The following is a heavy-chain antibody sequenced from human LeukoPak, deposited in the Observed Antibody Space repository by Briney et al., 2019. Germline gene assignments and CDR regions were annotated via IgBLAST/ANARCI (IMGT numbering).Heavy chain of an antibody. D-gene: IGHD3-10*01. J-gene: IGHJ4*02. CDR3: ARGKDYSGSGSYYDLNY. V-gene: IGHV1-69*13. CDR2: IIPMFGRA. CDR1: GGTFSRYA. Sequence: SVKVSFKASGGTFSRYAFSWVRQAPGQGLEWMGWIIPMFGRANYAQKFQDRVTITADESTSTAYMELSSLRSEDAAVYFCARGKDYSGSGSYYDLNYWGQGTLVTVSS.